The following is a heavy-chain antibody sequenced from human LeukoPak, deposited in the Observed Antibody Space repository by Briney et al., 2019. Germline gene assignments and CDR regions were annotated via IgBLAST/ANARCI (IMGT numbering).Heavy chain of an antibody. V-gene: IGHV3-30-3*01. J-gene: IGHJ4*02. CDR1: GFTFSSYA. CDR3: ARGPVDY. CDR2: ISYDGSNK. Sequence: GRSLRLSCAASGFTFSSYAMHWARQAPGKGLEWVAVISYDGSNKYYADSVKGRFTISRDNSKNTLYLQMNSLRAEDTAVYYCARGPVDYWGQGTLVTVSS.